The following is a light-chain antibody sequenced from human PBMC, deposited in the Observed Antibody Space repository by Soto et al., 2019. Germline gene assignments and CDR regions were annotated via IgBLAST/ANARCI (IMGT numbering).Light chain of an antibody. J-gene: IGKJ4*01. Sequence: VLTQSPDTLSFSPGERVTLSCRASQSVSSSYLAWYQHKPGQAPRLLMYGASTRATGIPDRFSGSGSGTDFSLTISRLEPEDFAMYYCQQYGSSPLTFGGGTKVDIK. CDR3: QQYGSSPLT. CDR1: QSVSSSY. CDR2: GAS. V-gene: IGKV3-20*01.